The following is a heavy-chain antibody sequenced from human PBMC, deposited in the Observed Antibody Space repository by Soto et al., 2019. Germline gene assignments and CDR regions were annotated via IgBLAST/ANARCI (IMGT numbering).Heavy chain of an antibody. J-gene: IGHJ4*02. V-gene: IGHV4-39*01. CDR3: AKLVRDDVRRSDLDH. CDR1: GDSITASYSN. CDR2: FYYSGTT. Sequence: NLSETLSLTWTVSGDSITASYSNWAWIRQPPGKGLEWIGTFYYSGTTSQNPPLRSRITISGDTSRNQFSLNLRSVTAADSGVYYCAKLVRDDVRRSDLDHWGQGTLVTVSS. D-gene: IGHD3-10*02.